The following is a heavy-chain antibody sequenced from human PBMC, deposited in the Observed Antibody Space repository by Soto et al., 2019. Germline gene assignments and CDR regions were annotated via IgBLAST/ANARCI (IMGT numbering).Heavy chain of an antibody. V-gene: IGHV3-23*01. Sequence: EVQLLESGGGLVQPGGSLRLSCAASRFTFSSYAMCWVRQAPGKGLEWVSSISVSGGSTYYADSVKGRFTISRDNSNNTLYLKMNSLRAEDKAVYYCAKDGYIITRNKPLDYWGQGTLVTVSS. J-gene: IGHJ4*02. CDR3: AKDGYIITRNKPLDY. CDR2: ISVSGGST. D-gene: IGHD3-22*01. CDR1: RFTFSSYA.